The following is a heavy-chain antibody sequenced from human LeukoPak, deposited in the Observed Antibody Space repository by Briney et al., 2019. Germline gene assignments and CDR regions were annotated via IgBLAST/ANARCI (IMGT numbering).Heavy chain of an antibody. J-gene: IGHJ4*02. CDR3: ARIGVAGANSDY. CDR1: GFIFSSFA. Sequence: GRSLRLSCAASGFIFSSFAMTWVRQAPGKGLEWVSAISGGGVGTYYADSVKGRFTISRDNSKNTLHLQMNSLRADDTAVYYCARIGVAGANSDYWGQGTLVTVSS. CDR2: ISGGGVGT. D-gene: IGHD6-19*01. V-gene: IGHV3-23*01.